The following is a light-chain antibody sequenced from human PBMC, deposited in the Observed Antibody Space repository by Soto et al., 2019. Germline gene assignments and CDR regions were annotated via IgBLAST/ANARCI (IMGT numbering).Light chain of an antibody. CDR2: GVT. CDR3: CSYAGSYTWV. V-gene: IGLV2-11*01. Sequence: QSALTQPRSVSESPGQSVTISCTGASGDVGGYNFVSWYQQHPGKAPKLLIYGVTKRPSGVPDRFSGSKSGNTASLTISGLQAEDEADYYCCSYAGSYTWVFGGGTQLTVL. CDR1: SGDVGGYNF. J-gene: IGLJ3*02.